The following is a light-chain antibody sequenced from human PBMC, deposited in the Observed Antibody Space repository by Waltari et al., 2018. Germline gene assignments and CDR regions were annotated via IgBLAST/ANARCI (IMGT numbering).Light chain of an antibody. CDR2: GKN. CDR1: SLRSYY. V-gene: IGLV3-19*01. CDR3: NSRDSSGNHP. Sequence: SSELTQDPAVSVALGQTVRITCQGDSLRSYYASWYQQKPGQAPVLVIYGKNNRPSGIPDRFSGSSSGNTAFWPITGAQAEDEADDYCNSRDSSGNHPFGGGTKLTVL. J-gene: IGLJ2*01.